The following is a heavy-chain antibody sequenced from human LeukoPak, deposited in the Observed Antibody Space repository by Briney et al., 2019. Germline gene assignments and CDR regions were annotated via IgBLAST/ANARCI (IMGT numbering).Heavy chain of an antibody. J-gene: IGHJ4*02. D-gene: IGHD6-6*01. CDR3: ARTAARRFDY. V-gene: IGHV1-46*01. Sequence: SMKVSCKASGYTFTGYYMHWVRQAPGQGLEWMGIINPTGGSTTYAQKFQGRVTMTRDTSTSTVYMELSSLRSDDTAVYYCARTAARRFDYWGQGTLVTVSS. CDR2: INPTGGST. CDR1: GYTFTGYY.